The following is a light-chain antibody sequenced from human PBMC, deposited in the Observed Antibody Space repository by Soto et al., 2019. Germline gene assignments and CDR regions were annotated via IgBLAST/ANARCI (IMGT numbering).Light chain of an antibody. V-gene: IGKV3-15*01. J-gene: IGKJ5*01. CDR1: QSVTTN. Sequence: IVMTQSPATLSVSPGERATLSCWASQSVTTNLAWYQQIPGQAPRLLIYGASTRATGIPARFSGSGSGTEVTLPISSLQSEDFAVYYCQQYNNWPPRITFGQGTRLEIK. CDR2: GAS. CDR3: QQYNNWPPRIT.